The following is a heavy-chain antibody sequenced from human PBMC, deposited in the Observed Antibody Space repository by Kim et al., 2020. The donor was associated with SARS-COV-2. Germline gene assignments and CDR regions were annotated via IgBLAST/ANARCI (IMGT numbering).Heavy chain of an antibody. Sequence: SETLSLTCAVYGGSFSGYYWSWIRQPPGKGLEWIGEINHSGSTNYNPSLKSRVTISVDTSKNQFSLKLSSVTAADTAVYYCARDLPLLWGISSGMDVWDQGTTVTVSS. V-gene: IGHV4-34*01. D-gene: IGHD3-10*01. CDR2: INHSGST. CDR1: GGSFSGYY. CDR3: ARDLPLLWGISSGMDV. J-gene: IGHJ6*02.